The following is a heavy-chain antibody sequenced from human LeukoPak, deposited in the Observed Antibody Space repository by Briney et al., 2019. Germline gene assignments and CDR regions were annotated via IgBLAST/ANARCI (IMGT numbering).Heavy chain of an antibody. CDR1: GGSISSYY. D-gene: IGHD5-12*01. Sequence: SETLSLTCTISGGSISSYYWSWIRQPPGKGLEWIGYIYYTGSANHNPSLKSRVTISVDTSKNQFSLKLSSVTAADTAVYYCARVVYCGYDFRGAMDVWGKGTTVTVSS. J-gene: IGHJ6*03. V-gene: IGHV4-59*01. CDR2: IYYTGSA. CDR3: ARVVYCGYDFRGAMDV.